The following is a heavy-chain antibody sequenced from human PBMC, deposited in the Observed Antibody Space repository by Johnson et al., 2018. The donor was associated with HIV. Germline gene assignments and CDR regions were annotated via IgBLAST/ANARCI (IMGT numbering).Heavy chain of an antibody. V-gene: IGHV3-15*01. CDR3: TTGFAAFDI. J-gene: IGHJ3*02. CDR2: IKSKTDGGTT. Sequence: VQLVESGGGVVQPERSLRLSCAASGFTFSSSGMLWVRQAPGKGLEWVGRIKSKTDGGTTDYAAPVKGRFTISRDDSKNTLYLQINSLKTEDTAVYYCTTGFAAFDIWGQGTMVTVSS. CDR1: GFTFSSSG.